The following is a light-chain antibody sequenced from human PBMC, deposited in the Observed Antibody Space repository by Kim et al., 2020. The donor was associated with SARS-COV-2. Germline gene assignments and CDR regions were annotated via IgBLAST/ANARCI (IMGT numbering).Light chain of an antibody. CDR2: YDS. Sequence: APGKTARITCGGNNIGSKSVHWYQQKPGQAPVLVIYYDSDRPSGIPERFSGSNSGNTATLTISRVEAGDEADYSCQVWDSRSDHWVFGGGTQLTVL. CDR3: QVWDSRSDHWV. V-gene: IGLV3-21*04. J-gene: IGLJ3*02. CDR1: NIGSKS.